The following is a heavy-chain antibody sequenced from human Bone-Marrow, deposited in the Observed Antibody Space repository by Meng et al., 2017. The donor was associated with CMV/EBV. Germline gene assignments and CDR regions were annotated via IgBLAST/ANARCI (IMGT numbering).Heavy chain of an antibody. CDR2: IIPIFGTA. CDR1: GGTFSSYA. J-gene: IGHJ4*02. Sequence: QVQLVQSGAEWKKPGSSVKVSCKASGGTFSSYAISWVRQAPGQGLEWMGGIIPIFGTANYAQKFQGRVTMTEDTSTDTAYMELSSLRSEDTAVYYCATDYFRRYSSSWRFDYWGQGTLVTVSS. V-gene: IGHV1-69*14. CDR3: ATDYFRRYSSSWRFDY. D-gene: IGHD6-13*01.